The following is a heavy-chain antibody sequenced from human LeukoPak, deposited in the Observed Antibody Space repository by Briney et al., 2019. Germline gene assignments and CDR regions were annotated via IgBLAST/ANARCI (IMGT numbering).Heavy chain of an antibody. V-gene: IGHV4-34*01. Sequence: SETLSLTCAVYGGSFSGYYWSWIRQPPGKGLEWIGEINHSGSTNYNPSLKSRVTISVDTSKNQFYLKLSSVTAADTAVYYCARGSEVAAGPHFDYWGQGTLVTVSS. CDR1: GGSFSGYY. CDR3: ARGSEVAAGPHFDY. D-gene: IGHD6-13*01. J-gene: IGHJ4*02. CDR2: INHSGST.